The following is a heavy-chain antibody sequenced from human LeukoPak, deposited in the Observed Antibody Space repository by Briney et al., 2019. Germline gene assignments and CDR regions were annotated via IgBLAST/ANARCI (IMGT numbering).Heavy chain of an antibody. CDR2: ISGSGGST. Sequence: PGGSLRLSCAASGFTFSSYAMSWVRQAPGKGLEWVSTISGSGGSTYYADSVKGRFTISRDNSKNTLYLQMNSLTAEDTAVYYCARSSGWPISDAFDIWGQGTVVTVSS. CDR1: GFTFSSYA. V-gene: IGHV3-23*01. J-gene: IGHJ3*02. D-gene: IGHD6-19*01. CDR3: ARSSGWPISDAFDI.